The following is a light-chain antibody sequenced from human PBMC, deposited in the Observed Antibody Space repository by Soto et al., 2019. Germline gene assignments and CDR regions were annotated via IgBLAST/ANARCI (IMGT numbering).Light chain of an antibody. CDR3: QQSYSSPHT. V-gene: IGKV1-39*01. CDR2: AAS. CDR1: HASRTY. J-gene: IGKJ1*01. Sequence: IQMTQSPSSLSAPVGDAGTITCRASHASRTYVSWYQLKPGKPPRLLIYAASSLQSGVPSRFSGSGSGTDFTLTISSLHPEDFATYSCQQSYSSPHTFGQGTKVDIK.